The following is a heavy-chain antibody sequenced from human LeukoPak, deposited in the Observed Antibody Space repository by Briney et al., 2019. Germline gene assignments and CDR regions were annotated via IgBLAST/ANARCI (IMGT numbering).Heavy chain of an antibody. D-gene: IGHD3-10*01. CDR2: IWYDGSNK. J-gene: IGHJ4*02. CDR1: GFTFSSYG. CDR3: ARQITMVRGVIFDY. V-gene: IGHV3-33*01. Sequence: GRSLRLSCAASGFTFSSYGMHWVRQAPGKGLEWVAVIWYDGSNKYYADSVKGRFTISRDNPKNTLYLQMNSLRAEDTAVYYCARQITMVRGVIFDYWGQGTLVTVSP.